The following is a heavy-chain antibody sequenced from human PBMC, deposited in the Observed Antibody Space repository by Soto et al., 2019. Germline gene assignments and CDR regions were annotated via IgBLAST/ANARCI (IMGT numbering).Heavy chain of an antibody. D-gene: IGHD3-3*01. CDR3: ARDVGTQLDFWSTSGMDV. CDR2: ITYDGSNK. J-gene: IGHJ6*02. CDR1: GFIFSDDA. Sequence: PGGSLRLSCAASGFIFSDDAMHWGRQAPGQGLEWVAVITYDGSNKYYADSVRGRFTISRDNSKSTLYLQMDNLIIDDTAVYYCARDVGTQLDFWSTSGMDVWGQGTTVTVSS. V-gene: IGHV3-30-3*01.